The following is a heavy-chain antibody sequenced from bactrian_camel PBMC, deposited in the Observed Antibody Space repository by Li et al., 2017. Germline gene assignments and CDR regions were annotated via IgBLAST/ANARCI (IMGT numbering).Heavy chain of an antibody. CDR2: IYTVDGST. Sequence: VQLVESGGGSVQAGGSLGLSCAASGYTYTTLFYMAWFRQAPGKEREAVASIYTVDGSTYYAASVKGRFTISQDNAKNTVYLQMNSLKPEDTAMYFCAHGVWPVRTLGVMTKPDYAFWSQGTQVTVS. D-gene: IGHD3*01. CDR1: GYTYTTLFY. J-gene: IGHJ6*01. V-gene: IGHV3S40*01. CDR3: AHGVWPVRTLGVMTKPDYAF.